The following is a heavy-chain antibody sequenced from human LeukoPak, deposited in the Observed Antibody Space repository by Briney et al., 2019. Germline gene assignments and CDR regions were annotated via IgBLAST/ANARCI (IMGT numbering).Heavy chain of an antibody. CDR3: ARGDDFWSGYYTDYFDY. CDR2: IYYSGST. J-gene: IGHJ4*02. V-gene: IGHV4-39*01. D-gene: IGHD3-3*01. CDR1: GGSISSSSYY. Sequence: SETLSLTCTVSGGSISSSSYYWGWIRQPPGKGPEWIGSIYYSGSTYYNPSLKSRVTISVDTSKNQFSLKLSSVTAADTAVYYCARGDDFWSGYYTDYFDYWGQGPLVTVSS.